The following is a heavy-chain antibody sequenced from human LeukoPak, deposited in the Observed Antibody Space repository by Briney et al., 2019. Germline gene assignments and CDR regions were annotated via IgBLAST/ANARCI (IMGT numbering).Heavy chain of an antibody. CDR1: GFTFSSYS. D-gene: IGHD3-22*01. CDR2: ISVSGHMI. V-gene: IGHV3-23*01. Sequence: GGSLRLSCAASGFTFSSYSMSWVRQAPGKGLEWVSGISVSGHMIYHAASVKGRFTISRANSKNMVYLQMNSLRAEDTAVYYCVKDLVGYDSSGYRDYWGQGTLVTGSS. CDR3: VKDLVGYDSSGYRDY. J-gene: IGHJ4*02.